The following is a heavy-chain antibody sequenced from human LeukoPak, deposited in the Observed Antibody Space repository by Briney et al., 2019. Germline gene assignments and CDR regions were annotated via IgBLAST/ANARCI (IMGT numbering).Heavy chain of an antibody. V-gene: IGHV3-23*01. CDR1: GFSFSTYA. Sequence: GGSLRLSCAASGFSFSTYAMSWVRQAPGKGLEWDSGISGSGGNTYYADSVKGRFTLSRDNSKNTLYLQMNSLRAEDTAVYYCARDRCGAICFYGLDVWGQGTTVTVYS. D-gene: IGHD4/OR15-4a*01. J-gene: IGHJ6*02. CDR2: ISGSGGNT. CDR3: ARDRCGAICFYGLDV.